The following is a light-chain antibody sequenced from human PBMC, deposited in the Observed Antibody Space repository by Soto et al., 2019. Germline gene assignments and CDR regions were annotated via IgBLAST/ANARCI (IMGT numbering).Light chain of an antibody. CDR3: QSYDNRLSGWV. CDR2: GSS. J-gene: IGLJ3*02. CDR1: RSNIGAGYY. Sequence: QSVLTQPPSVSGAPGQTVTISCTGSRSNIGAGYYVHWYQQLPETAPKLLIYGSSNRPSGVPDRFSGSSSGTSASLAITGLQSEDEADYYYQSYDNRLSGWVFGGGTKLTVL. V-gene: IGLV1-40*01.